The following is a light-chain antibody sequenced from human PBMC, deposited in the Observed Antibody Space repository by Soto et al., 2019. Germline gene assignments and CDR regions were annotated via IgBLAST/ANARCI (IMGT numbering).Light chain of an antibody. CDR3: QQVNSYPQT. V-gene: IGKV1-9*01. CDR1: QGIGTY. Sequence: IHFTHSSSSLSSSLVDRVTISCRASQGIGTYLAWYQQKPGKAPKLLIYAAFTLHSGVPARFSGSRSGTDFTLTISSLQPEDFATYYCQQVNSYPQTFGQGTRLEIK. CDR2: AAF. J-gene: IGKJ5*01.